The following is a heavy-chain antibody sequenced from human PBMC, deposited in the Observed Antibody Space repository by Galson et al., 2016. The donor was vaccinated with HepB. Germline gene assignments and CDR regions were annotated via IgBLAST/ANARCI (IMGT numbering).Heavy chain of an antibody. V-gene: IGHV3-30*04. D-gene: IGHD5-18*01. J-gene: IGHJ3*01. CDR3: ARDVHTSRIGSGWAFDL. CDR1: GFTFSSYA. Sequence: SLRLSCAASGFTFSSYAMHWVRQAPGKGLEWVAMFSYDGTNKYYGDSVKGRFTISRDNSKNTVYLQMNSLRPEDTAVYYCARDVHTSRIGSGWAFDLWGQGTRVTVSS. CDR2: FSYDGTNK.